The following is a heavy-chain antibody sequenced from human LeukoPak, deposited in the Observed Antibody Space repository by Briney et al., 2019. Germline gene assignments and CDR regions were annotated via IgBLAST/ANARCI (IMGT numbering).Heavy chain of an antibody. CDR3: ARQKVEMATILFDY. CDR1: GYTFTGYY. D-gene: IGHD5-24*01. J-gene: IGHJ4*02. Sequence: ASVKVSCKASGYTFTGYYMHWVRQAPGQGPEWMRWINPNSGGTNYALKFQGRVTMTRDTSISTAYMELSRLRSDDTAVYYCARQKVEMATILFDYWGQGTLVTVSS. V-gene: IGHV1-2*02. CDR2: INPNSGGT.